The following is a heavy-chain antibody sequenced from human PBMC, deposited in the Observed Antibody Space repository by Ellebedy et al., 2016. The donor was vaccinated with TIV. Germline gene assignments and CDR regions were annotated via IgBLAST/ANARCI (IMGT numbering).Heavy chain of an antibody. CDR3: ARGPLDYCGGDCYTNDAFDV. CDR2: MNPNSGTT. D-gene: IGHD2-21*02. V-gene: IGHV1-8*01. J-gene: IGHJ3*01. Sequence: AASVTVSCKVSGYSLTELSMHWVRQATGQGLEWMGWMNPNSGTTGYAQKFQGRVTMTRNTSISTAYMELSSLRSEDTAVYFCARGPLDYCGGDCYTNDAFDVWGQGTMVAVSS. CDR1: GYSLTELS.